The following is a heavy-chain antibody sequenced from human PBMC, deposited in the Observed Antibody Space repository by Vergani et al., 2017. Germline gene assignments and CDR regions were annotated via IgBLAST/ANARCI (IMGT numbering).Heavy chain of an antibody. CDR1: GGTFSSYA. CDR3: ARGQRAVLRYFDWLLPY. J-gene: IGHJ4*02. V-gene: IGHV1-69*01. D-gene: IGHD3-9*01. Sequence: QVQLVQSGAEVKKPGSSVKVSCKASGGTFSSYAISWVRQAPGHGLEWMGGIIPIFGTANYAQKFQGRVTITADESTSTAYMELSSLRSEDTAVYYCARGQRAVLRYFDWLLPYWGQGTLVTVSS. CDR2: IIPIFGTA.